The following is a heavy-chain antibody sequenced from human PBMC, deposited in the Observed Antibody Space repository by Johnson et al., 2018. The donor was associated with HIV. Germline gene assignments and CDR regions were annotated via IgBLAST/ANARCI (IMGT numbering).Heavy chain of an antibody. CDR3: ARDPGLYYDIWVSAFDI. CDR2: IKTDGSST. Sequence: VQLVESGGGLVQPGGSLRLSCAASGFTFSSYWMSWVRQAPGKGLEWVSRIKTDGSSTSYADSVKGRFTISRDNAKNTLYLEMKSLRVDDMALYYCARDPGLYYDIWVSAFDIWGQGTMVTVSS. V-gene: IGHV3-74*01. CDR1: GFTFSSYW. D-gene: IGHD3/OR15-3a*01. J-gene: IGHJ3*02.